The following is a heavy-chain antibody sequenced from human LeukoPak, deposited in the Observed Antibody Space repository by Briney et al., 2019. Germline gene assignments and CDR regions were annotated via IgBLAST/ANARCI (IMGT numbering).Heavy chain of an antibody. CDR2: INHSGST. CDR3: ARGFGGYYDSSGYTVMNWFDP. V-gene: IGHV4-34*01. D-gene: IGHD3-22*01. J-gene: IGHJ5*02. Sequence: TASETLSLTCAVYGGSFSGYYWSWIRQPPGKGLEWIGEINHSGSTNYNPSLKSRVTISVDTSKNQFSLKLSSVTAADTAVYYCARGFGGYYDSSGYTVMNWFDPWGQGTLVTVSS. CDR1: GGSFSGYY.